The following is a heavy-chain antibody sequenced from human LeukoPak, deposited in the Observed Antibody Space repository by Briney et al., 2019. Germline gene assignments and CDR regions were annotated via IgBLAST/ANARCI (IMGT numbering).Heavy chain of an antibody. Sequence: GGSLRLSCSASGFTFRSLAMHWVRQAPGKGLEYVSAISSNGGRTYYADSVKGRFIISIDNSNNTLYLQMSSLRPEDTAVYYCVNQISGWVYWGQGTLVTVSS. CDR1: GFTFRSLA. CDR2: ISSNGGRT. CDR3: VNQISGWVY. J-gene: IGHJ4*02. V-gene: IGHV3-64D*06. D-gene: IGHD6-19*01.